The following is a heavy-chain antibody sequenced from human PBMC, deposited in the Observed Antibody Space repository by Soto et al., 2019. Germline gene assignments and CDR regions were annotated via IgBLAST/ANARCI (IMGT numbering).Heavy chain of an antibody. D-gene: IGHD2-15*01. CDR2: ITSSGSYI. CDR1: GFTFSNYG. CDR3: ARHCSGGTCYRDAFDV. V-gene: IGHV3-21*01. J-gene: IGHJ3*01. Sequence: EVQLVESGGGLVKPGESLRLSCAASGFTFSNYGMNWVRQAPGKGLEWVSSITSSGSYIYYADSLKGRVTISRDNAKNSVYLQMKSLRAEDTAVYYCARHCSGGTCYRDAFDVWGQGTMVTVSS.